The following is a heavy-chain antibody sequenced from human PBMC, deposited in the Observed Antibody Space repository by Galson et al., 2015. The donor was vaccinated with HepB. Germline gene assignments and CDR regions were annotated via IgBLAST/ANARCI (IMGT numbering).Heavy chain of an antibody. CDR1: GGSISSYY. D-gene: IGHD3-22*01. CDR2: IYYSGST. V-gene: IGHV4-59*01. J-gene: IGHJ6*02. CDR3: ARQYDSSGYSPGGYYGMDV. Sequence: SETLSLTCTVSGGSISSYYWSWIRQPPGKGLEWIGYIYYSGSTNYNPSLKSRVTISVDTSKNQFSLKLSSVTAADTAVYYCARQYDSSGYSPGGYYGMDVWGQGTTVTVSS.